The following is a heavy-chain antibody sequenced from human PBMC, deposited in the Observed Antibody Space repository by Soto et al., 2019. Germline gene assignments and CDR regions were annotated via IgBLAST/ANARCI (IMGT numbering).Heavy chain of an antibody. J-gene: IGHJ6*03. D-gene: IGHD3-3*01. Sequence: GGSLRLSCAASGFTFSSYWMSWVRQAPGKGLEWVANIKQDGSEKYYVDSVKGRFTISRDNAKNSLYLQMNSLRAEDTAVYYCARGPYYDFWSGYYMPPGYMDVWGKGTTVTVSS. V-gene: IGHV3-7*04. CDR3: ARGPYYDFWSGYYMPPGYMDV. CDR2: IKQDGSEK. CDR1: GFTFSSYW.